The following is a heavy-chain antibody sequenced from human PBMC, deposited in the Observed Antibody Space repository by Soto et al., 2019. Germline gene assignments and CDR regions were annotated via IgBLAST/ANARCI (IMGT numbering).Heavy chain of an antibody. V-gene: IGHV4-30-4*01. CDR2: IYYSGST. CDR3: ARRIVAAGYNWFDP. Sequence: KSSETLSLTCTVSGGSISSGDYYWSWIRQPPGKGLEWIGYIYYSGSTYYNPSLKSRVTISVDTSKNQFSLKLSSVTAADTAVYHCARRIVAAGYNWFDPWGQGTLVTVSS. D-gene: IGHD6-13*01. CDR1: GGSISSGDYY. J-gene: IGHJ5*02.